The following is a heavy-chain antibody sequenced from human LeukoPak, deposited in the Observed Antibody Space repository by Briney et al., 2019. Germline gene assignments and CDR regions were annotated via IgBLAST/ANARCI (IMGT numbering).Heavy chain of an antibody. Sequence: SVKVSCKASGGTFSSYAISWVRQAPGQGLEWMGGIIPIFGTANYAQKFQGRVTITTDESTSTAYMELSSPRSEDTAVYYCARTQGYCSSTSCYSDYWGQGTLVTVSS. CDR1: GGTFSSYA. CDR2: IIPIFGTA. J-gene: IGHJ4*02. D-gene: IGHD2-2*01. V-gene: IGHV1-69*05. CDR3: ARTQGYCSSTSCYSDY.